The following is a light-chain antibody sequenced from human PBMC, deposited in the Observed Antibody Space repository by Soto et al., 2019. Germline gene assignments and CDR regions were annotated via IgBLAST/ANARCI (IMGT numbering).Light chain of an antibody. J-gene: IGLJ1*01. V-gene: IGLV2-8*01. CDR3: SSYAGTTLYV. CDR2: EVT. Sequence: QSALTQPPSASGSPGQSVTISCTGTSSDVGGYNYVSWYKQHPGKAPQLMIYEVTKRPSGVPDRLSGSKSGNTASLTVSGLQAEDEADYYCSSYAGTTLYVFGAGTKLTVL. CDR1: SSDVGGYNY.